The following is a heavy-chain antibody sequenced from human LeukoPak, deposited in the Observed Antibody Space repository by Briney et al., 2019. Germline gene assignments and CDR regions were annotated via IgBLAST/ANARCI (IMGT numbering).Heavy chain of an antibody. CDR1: GGSISSYY. CDR2: IYTSGST. J-gene: IGHJ6*02. Sequence: HPSETLSLTCTVSGGSISSYYWSWIRQPPGKGLEWIGYIYTSGSTNYNPSLKSRVTISLDTPKSQFSLKLSSVTAADTAVYYCARAPLYSGGSGWSIYYFYAMDVWGQGTTVTVSS. D-gene: IGHD6-19*01. CDR3: ARAPLYSGGSGWSIYYFYAMDV. V-gene: IGHV4-4*09.